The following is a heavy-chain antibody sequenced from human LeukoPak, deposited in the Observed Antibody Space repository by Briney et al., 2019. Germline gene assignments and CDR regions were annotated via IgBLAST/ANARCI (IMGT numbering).Heavy chain of an antibody. CDR2: IQQDESEK. J-gene: IGHJ4*02. Sequence: GGSLSLSCAASGFIFSNYWVSWVRQAPGKGREWVANIQQDESEKYYEDSEKGRFTISRDNAKTSLFLQMNSLTAEDTAVYCCARDKIVGATVLDYWGQGSLVTVSS. V-gene: IGHV3-7*01. CDR3: ARDKIVGATVLDY. CDR1: GFIFSNYW. D-gene: IGHD1-26*01.